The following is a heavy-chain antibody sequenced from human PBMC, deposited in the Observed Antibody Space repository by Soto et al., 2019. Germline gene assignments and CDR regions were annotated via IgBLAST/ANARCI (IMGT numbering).Heavy chain of an antibody. CDR1: GGTFSSYA. CDR3: AREAPNYYDSSGYYWFDY. J-gene: IGHJ4*02. D-gene: IGHD3-22*01. Sequence: SVKVSCKASGGTFSSYAISWVRQAPGQGLEWMGGIIPIFGTANYAQKFQGRVTITADESTSTAYMELSSLRSEDTAVYYCAREAPNYYDSSGYYWFDYWGQGTLVTVSS. CDR2: IIPIFGTA. V-gene: IGHV1-69*13.